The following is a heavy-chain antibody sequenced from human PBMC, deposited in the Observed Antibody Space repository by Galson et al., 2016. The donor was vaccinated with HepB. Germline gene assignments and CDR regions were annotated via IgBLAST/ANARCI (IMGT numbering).Heavy chain of an antibody. J-gene: IGHJ6*02. CDR1: GFTFSSYG. V-gene: IGHV3-33*01. Sequence: SLRLSCAASGFTFSSYGIHWVRQVPGKGLEWVAIIWFDGSNKYYVDSVKGRFTISRDNSKNTVDLQMNSLRAEDTAVNYCARDSSLSARIYYYFYGLDVWGQGTTVIVSS. D-gene: IGHD6-6*01. CDR2: IWFDGSNK. CDR3: ARDSSLSARIYYYFYGLDV.